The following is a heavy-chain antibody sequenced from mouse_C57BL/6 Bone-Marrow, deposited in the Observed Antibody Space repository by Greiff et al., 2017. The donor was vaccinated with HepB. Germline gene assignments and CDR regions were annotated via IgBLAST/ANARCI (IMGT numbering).Heavy chain of an antibody. CDR1: GYTFTSYD. CDR3: ATCSSYDYYAMDY. J-gene: IGHJ4*01. V-gene: IGHV1-85*01. CDR2: IYPRDGST. D-gene: IGHD1-1*01. Sequence: VKLQESGPELVKPGASVKLSCKASGYTFTSYDINWVKQRPGQGLEWIGRIYPRDGSTKYNEKFKGKATLTVDKSSSTAYMELHSLTSEDSAVYFCATCSSYDYYAMDYWGQGTSVTVSS.